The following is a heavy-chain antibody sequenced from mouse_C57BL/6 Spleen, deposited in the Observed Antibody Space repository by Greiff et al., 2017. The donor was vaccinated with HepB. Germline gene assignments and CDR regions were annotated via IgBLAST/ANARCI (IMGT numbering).Heavy chain of an antibody. CDR3: ARRNGNYEVYYFDY. J-gene: IGHJ2*01. V-gene: IGHV5-17*01. CDR2: ISSGSSTI. D-gene: IGHD2-1*01. Sequence: EVQGVESGGGLVKPGGSLKLSCAASGFTFSDYGMHWVRQAPEKGLEWVAYISSGSSTIHYADTVKGRFTISRDNAKNTLFLQMTSLRSEDTAMYYGARRNGNYEVYYFDYWGQGTTLTVSS. CDR1: GFTFSDYG.